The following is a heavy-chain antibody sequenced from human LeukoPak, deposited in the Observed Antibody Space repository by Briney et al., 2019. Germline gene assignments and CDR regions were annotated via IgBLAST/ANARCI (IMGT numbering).Heavy chain of an antibody. J-gene: IGHJ4*02. Sequence: PSETLSLTCTVSGGSISGYYWNWIRQPPGKGLEWIGYIYYTGSTSYNPSLKSRVTISLDTSKNQFSLKLSSVTAADTAAYYCARLTWDTTMVRYYFDFWGQGTLVTVSS. D-gene: IGHD5-18*01. V-gene: IGHV4-59*08. CDR3: ARLTWDTTMVRYYFDF. CDR1: GGSISGYY. CDR2: IYYTGST.